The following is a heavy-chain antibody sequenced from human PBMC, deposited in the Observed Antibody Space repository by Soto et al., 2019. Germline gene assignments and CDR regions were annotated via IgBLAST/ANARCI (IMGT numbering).Heavy chain of an antibody. CDR3: AHRTTTVTLWFDP. D-gene: IGHD4-17*01. J-gene: IGHJ5*02. V-gene: IGHV2-5*02. CDR2: IYCDDDK. Sequence: QITLKESGPTLVKPTQTLTLTCTFSGFSLTTSGVGVGWIRQPPGKSLEWLALIYCDDDKLYSPSLKSSLTITQDTSKNQVVHTMTNLDPADTATYFCAHRTTTVTLWFDPCGQGTLVTVYS. CDR1: GFSLTTSGVG.